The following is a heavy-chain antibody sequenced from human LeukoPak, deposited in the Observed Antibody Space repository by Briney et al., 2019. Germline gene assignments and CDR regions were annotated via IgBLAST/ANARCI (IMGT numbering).Heavy chain of an antibody. J-gene: IGHJ4*02. CDR1: GYTFTGYY. CDR3: ARVPHYDILTGSPPWHFDY. V-gene: IGHV1-2*02. Sequence: GASVKVSCKASGYTFTGYYMHWVRQAPGQGLEWMGWINPNSGGTNYAQKFQGRVTMTRDTSISTAYMELSRLRSDDTAVYYCARVPHYDILTGSPPWHFDYRGQGTLVTVSS. CDR2: INPNSGGT. D-gene: IGHD3-9*01.